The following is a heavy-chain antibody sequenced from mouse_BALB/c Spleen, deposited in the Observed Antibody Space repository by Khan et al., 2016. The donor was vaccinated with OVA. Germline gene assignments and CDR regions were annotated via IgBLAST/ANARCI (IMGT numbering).Heavy chain of an antibody. Sequence: EVQLQESGPELVKPGASVKVSCKASGYSFTDYNMFWVKQSHGKGLEWIGYIDPYNGGTSYNQKFRGKATLTVDKSSSTAFMHLSSLTSEDSAVFDCARTDYYGSSDYFDYWGQGTTLTVSS. J-gene: IGHJ2*01. D-gene: IGHD1-1*01. V-gene: IGHV1S135*01. CDR2: IDPYNGGT. CDR1: GYSFTDYN. CDR3: ARTDYYGSSDYFDY.